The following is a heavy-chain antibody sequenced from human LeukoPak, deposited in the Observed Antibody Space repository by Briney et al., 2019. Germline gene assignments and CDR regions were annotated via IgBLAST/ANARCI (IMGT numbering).Heavy chain of an antibody. CDR2: IWHDGSKK. Sequence: GGSLRLSCVGSGYTFSTYVMHWVRQAPGKGLDWVAVIWHDGSKKYYADSVKGRFTISRDDSKNTLYLQMNSLRAEDTAVYYCARHFGNDYYKFDYWGQGTLVTVSS. D-gene: IGHD2-21*02. CDR1: GYTFSTYV. CDR3: ARHFGNDYYKFDY. V-gene: IGHV3-33*01. J-gene: IGHJ4*02.